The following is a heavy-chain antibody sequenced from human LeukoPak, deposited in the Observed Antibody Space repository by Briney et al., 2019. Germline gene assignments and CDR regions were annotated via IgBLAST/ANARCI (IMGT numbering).Heavy chain of an antibody. CDR1: GGSISSSNW. V-gene: IGHV4-4*02. CDR2: IYHSGST. D-gene: IGHD3-3*01. Sequence: SGTLSLTCAVSGGSISSSNWWSWVRQPPGKGLEWIGEIYHSGSTNYNPSLKSRVTISVDKSKNQFSLKLSSVTAADTAVYYCARGKEFRDFWSGPGLWFDPWGQGTLVTVSS. J-gene: IGHJ5*02. CDR3: ARGKEFRDFWSGPGLWFDP.